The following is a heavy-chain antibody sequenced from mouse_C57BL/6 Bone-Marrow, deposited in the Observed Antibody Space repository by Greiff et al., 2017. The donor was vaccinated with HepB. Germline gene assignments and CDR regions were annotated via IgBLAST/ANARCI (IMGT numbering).Heavy chain of an antibody. CDR2: INPSSGYT. Sequence: VQLQQSGAELAKPGASVKLSCKASGYTFTSYWMHWVKQRPGQGLEWIGYINPSSGYTKYNQKFKDKATLTADKSSSTAYMQLSSLTYEDSAVYDCATRGKSSGSYFDYWGQGTTLTVSS. CDR3: ATRGKSSGSYFDY. D-gene: IGHD3-2*02. V-gene: IGHV1-7*01. CDR1: GYTFTSYW. J-gene: IGHJ2*01.